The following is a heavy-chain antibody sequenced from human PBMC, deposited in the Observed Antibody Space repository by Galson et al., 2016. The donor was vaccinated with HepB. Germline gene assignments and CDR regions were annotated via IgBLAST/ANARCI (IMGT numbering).Heavy chain of an antibody. CDR2: IHYSGST. V-gene: IGHV4-30-4*01. Sequence: GGSISSTDYYWSWIRQPPGPGKGLEWIGYIHYSGSTHYNPSLKSRLSISVDTSKNQFSLRLSSVTAADTAVYFCARVDGSWSGFDPWGQGSLVTVSS. CDR3: ARVDGSWSGFDP. D-gene: IGHD2-15*01. J-gene: IGHJ5*02. CDR1: GGSISSTDYY.